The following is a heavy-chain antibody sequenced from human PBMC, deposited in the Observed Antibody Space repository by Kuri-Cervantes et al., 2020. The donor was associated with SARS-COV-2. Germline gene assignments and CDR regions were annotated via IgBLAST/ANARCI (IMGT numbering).Heavy chain of an antibody. V-gene: IGHV3-30*03. D-gene: IGHD6-13*01. CDR1: GFTFSSYG. CDR3: AREGIAGPFDY. Sequence: GESLKISCAASGFTFSSYGMHWVRQAPGKGLEWVAVIPYDGSNKYYADSVKGRFTISRDNSKNTLYLQMNSLRAEDTAVYYCAREGIAGPFDYWGQGTLVTVSS. CDR2: IPYDGSNK. J-gene: IGHJ4*02.